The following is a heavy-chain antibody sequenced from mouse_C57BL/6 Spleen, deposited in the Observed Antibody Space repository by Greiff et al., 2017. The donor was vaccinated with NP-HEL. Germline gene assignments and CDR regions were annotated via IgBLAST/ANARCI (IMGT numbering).Heavy chain of an antibody. J-gene: IGHJ1*03. D-gene: IGHD2-3*01. CDR2: SRNKANDYTT. Sequence: EVNLVESGGGLVQSGRSLRLSCATSGFTFSDFYMEWVRQAPGKGLEWIAASRNKANDYTTEYSASVKGRFIVSRDTSQSILYLQMNALGAEYTAIYYCARDANDGYYEGYFDVWGTGTTVTVSS. CDR3: ARDANDGYYEGYFDV. CDR1: GFTFSDFY. V-gene: IGHV7-1*01.